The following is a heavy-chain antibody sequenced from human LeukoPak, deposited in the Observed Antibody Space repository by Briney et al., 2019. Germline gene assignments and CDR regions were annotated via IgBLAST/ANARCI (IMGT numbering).Heavy chain of an antibody. J-gene: IGHJ4*02. V-gene: IGHV3-23*01. CDR1: EFTFNNYA. Sequence: GGSLRLSCAASEFTFNNYAMSCVRQAPGKGLECVSTISGSGGTTYYADSVKGRFTISRDNYKYTLYLQMICLRAEDTAVYYSAKRGAPTIHYFDYWGQGTLVTVSS. D-gene: IGHD5-12*01. CDR2: ISGSGGTT. CDR3: AKRGAPTIHYFDY.